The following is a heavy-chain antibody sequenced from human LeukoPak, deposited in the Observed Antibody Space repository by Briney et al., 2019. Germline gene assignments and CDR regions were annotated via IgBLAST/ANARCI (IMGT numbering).Heavy chain of an antibody. Sequence: GGSLRLSCAAPGFTFNSYSMGWVRQAPGKGLEWVSALSGSGGSTYYADSVKGRFTISRDNSKNTLYLQMNNLRAEDTALYYCAKYGSGWTLYFYYYMDVWGKGTTVTVSS. V-gene: IGHV3-23*01. J-gene: IGHJ6*03. CDR1: GFTFNSYS. CDR2: LSGSGGST. D-gene: IGHD6-19*01. CDR3: AKYGSGWTLYFYYYMDV.